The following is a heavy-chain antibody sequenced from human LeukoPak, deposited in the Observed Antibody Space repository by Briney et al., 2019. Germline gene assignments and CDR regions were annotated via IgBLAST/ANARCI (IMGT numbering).Heavy chain of an antibody. CDR1: GYTFTSYD. CDR3: ARDQDLQWLDRRWFVP. Sequence: GASVKVSCKASGYTFTSYDINWVRQATGQGLEWMGWMNPNSGNTGYAQKFQGRVTMTRNTSISTAYMELSSLRSEDTAVYYCARDQDLQWLDRRWFVPWGQGTLVTVSS. J-gene: IGHJ5*02. V-gene: IGHV1-8*01. D-gene: IGHD6-19*01. CDR2: MNPNSGNT.